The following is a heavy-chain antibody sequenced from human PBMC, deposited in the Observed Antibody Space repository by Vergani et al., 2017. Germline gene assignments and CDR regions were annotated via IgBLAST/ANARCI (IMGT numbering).Heavy chain of an antibody. J-gene: IGHJ5*02. CDR3: ARHWGGMTTVTTGWFDP. CDR1: GYSFTSYW. V-gene: IGHV5-10-1*03. D-gene: IGHD4-17*01. Sequence: EVQLVQSGAEVKKPGESLRISCKGSGYSFTSYWISWVRQMPGKGLEWMERIDPSDSYTNYSPSFQGHVTISADKSISTAYLQWSSLKASDTAMYYCARHWGGMTTVTTGWFDPWGQGTLVTVSS. CDR2: IDPSDSYT.